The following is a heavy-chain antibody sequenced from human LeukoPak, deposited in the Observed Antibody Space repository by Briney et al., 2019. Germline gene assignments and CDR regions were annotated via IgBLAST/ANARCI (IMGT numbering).Heavy chain of an antibody. J-gene: IGHJ4*02. V-gene: IGHV4-38-2*02. Sequence: SETVSLTCTISGYSVSSGYYWGWIRPPPGKGLEWIGSIYHRGSTYYNPSLKSRVTISVDTSKNQFSLNLSSVTAADTAVYYCAQYDSSGYNCTYWGQGTLVTVSS. CDR3: AQYDSSGYNCTY. D-gene: IGHD3-22*01. CDR1: GYSVSSGYY. CDR2: IYHRGST.